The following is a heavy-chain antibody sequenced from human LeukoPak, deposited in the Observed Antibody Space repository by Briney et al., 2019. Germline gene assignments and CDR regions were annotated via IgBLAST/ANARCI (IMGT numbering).Heavy chain of an antibody. D-gene: IGHD6-13*01. CDR1: GGSFSGYY. V-gene: IGHV4-34*01. J-gene: IGHJ5*02. CDR3: ARHMSKATAAASNWFDP. CDR2: INHSGST. Sequence: SSETLSLTCAVYGGSFSGYYWSWIRQPPGKGLEWIGEINHSGSTNYNPSLKSRVTISVDTSKYQFSLKLSSVTAADTAVYYCARHMSKATAAASNWFDPWGQGTLVTVSS.